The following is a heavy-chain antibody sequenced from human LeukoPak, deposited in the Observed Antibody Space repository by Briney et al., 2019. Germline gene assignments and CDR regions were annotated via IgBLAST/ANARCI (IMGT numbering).Heavy chain of an antibody. CDR3: ARGTLWFGLGRLDY. V-gene: IGHV3-30*04. CDR1: GFTFSSYA. Sequence: GRSLRLSCAASGFTFSSYAMHWVRQAPGKGLEWVAVISYDGSNKYYADSVKGRFTISRDNSKNTLYLQMNSLRAEDTAVYYCARGTLWFGLGRLDYWGQGTLVTVSS. J-gene: IGHJ4*02. CDR2: ISYDGSNK. D-gene: IGHD3-10*01.